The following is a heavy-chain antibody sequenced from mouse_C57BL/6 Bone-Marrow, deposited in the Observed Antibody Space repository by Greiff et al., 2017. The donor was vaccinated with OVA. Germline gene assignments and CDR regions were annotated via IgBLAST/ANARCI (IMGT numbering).Heavy chain of an antibody. Sequence: QVQLQQPGAELVRPGTSVKLSCKASGYTFTSYWMHWVKQRPGQGLEWIGVIDPSDSYTNYNQKFKGKATLTVDTSSSTAYMQLSSLTSEDSAVYYGARGGGYRDWFAYWGQGTLVTVSA. D-gene: IGHD2-14*01. V-gene: IGHV1-59*01. CDR2: IDPSDSYT. J-gene: IGHJ3*01. CDR3: ARGGGYRDWFAY. CDR1: GYTFTSYW.